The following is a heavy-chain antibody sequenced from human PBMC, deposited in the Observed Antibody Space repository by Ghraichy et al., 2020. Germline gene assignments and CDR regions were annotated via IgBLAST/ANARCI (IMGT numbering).Heavy chain of an antibody. CDR2: IWGNSDTK. Sequence: GGSLRLSCAASGFTFSSYSMNWVRQAPGKGLEWISNIWGNSDTKTYADSVMGRFTISRDNAKNSLYLQIHSLKDEDTSVYHCVRDREYAFDMWGQGTMVIVSS. CDR3: VRDREYAFDM. CDR1: GFTFSSYS. J-gene: IGHJ3*02. D-gene: IGHD3-10*01. V-gene: IGHV3-48*02.